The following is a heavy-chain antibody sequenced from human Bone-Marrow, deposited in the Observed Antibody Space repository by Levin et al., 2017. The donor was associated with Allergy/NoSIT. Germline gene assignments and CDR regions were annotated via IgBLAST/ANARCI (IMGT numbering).Heavy chain of an antibody. J-gene: IGHJ4*02. CDR2: ISTSGSTI. CDR1: RFTFSDYY. CDR3: ARGYSGSYFPYDY. V-gene: IGHV3-11*01. D-gene: IGHD1-26*01. Sequence: LSLTCAASRFTFSDYYMSWIRQAPGKGLEWISYISTSGSTIYYADSVKGRFTISRDNAKNSLYLQMNSLRAEDTAVYYCARGYSGSYFPYDYWGQGTLVTVSS.